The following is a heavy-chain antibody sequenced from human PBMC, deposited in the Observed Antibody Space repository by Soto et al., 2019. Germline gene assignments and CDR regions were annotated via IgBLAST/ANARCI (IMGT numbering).Heavy chain of an antibody. CDR3: ARGCLYGGDYFGYVDY. V-gene: IGHV4-30-4*01. Sequence: PSETLSLTCTVSGGSISSGDYYWSWIRQPPGKGLEWIGYIYYSGSTYYNPSLKSRVTISVDTSKNQFSLKLSSVTAADTAVYYCARGCLYGGDYFGYVDYWGQGTLVTVSS. D-gene: IGHD3-9*01. CDR2: IYYSGST. CDR1: GGSISSGDYY. J-gene: IGHJ4*02.